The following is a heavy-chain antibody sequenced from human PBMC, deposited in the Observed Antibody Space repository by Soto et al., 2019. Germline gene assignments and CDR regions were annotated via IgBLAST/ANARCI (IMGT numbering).Heavy chain of an antibody. V-gene: IGHV4-59*08. D-gene: IGHD2-15*01. CDR1: GGSXSSYY. Sequence: ETLSLNCSVSGGSXSSYYWSWIRQPPGKGLEWIGYIYYSGSTNYTPSLKSRVTISVDTSKDQFSLKLSSVTAADTAVYYCARRYGGTFDYWGQGTLVTVSS. CDR2: IYYSGST. CDR3: ARRYGGTFDY. J-gene: IGHJ4*02.